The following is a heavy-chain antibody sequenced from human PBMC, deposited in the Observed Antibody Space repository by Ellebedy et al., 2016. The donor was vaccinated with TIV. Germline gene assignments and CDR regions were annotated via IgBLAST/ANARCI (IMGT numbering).Heavy chain of an antibody. CDR2: ISGSGDDT. Sequence: GESLKISCAASGFTFNNYALTWVRQAPGKGLEWVSIISGSGDDTNYADSVKGRFTISIDNAKNILYLQMNSLRPEDTALYYCARFAVVTAGDYWGQGALVTVSS. D-gene: IGHD2-21*02. J-gene: IGHJ4*02. V-gene: IGHV3-23*01. CDR1: GFTFNNYA. CDR3: ARFAVVTAGDY.